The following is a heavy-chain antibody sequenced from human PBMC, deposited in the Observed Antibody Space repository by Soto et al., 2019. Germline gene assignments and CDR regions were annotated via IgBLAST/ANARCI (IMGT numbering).Heavy chain of an antibody. J-gene: IGHJ6*02. Sequence: SETLSLTCAVSGGSISSGGYSWTWIRQPPGKGLEWIGYIYHSGSTYYNPSLKSRVTISVDTSKNQFSLKLSSVTAADTAVYYCARVGRDYGDSIYYYGMDVWGQGTTVTVSS. CDR1: GGSISSGGYS. V-gene: IGHV4-30-2*01. CDR2: IYHSGST. CDR3: ARVGRDYGDSIYYYGMDV. D-gene: IGHD4-17*01.